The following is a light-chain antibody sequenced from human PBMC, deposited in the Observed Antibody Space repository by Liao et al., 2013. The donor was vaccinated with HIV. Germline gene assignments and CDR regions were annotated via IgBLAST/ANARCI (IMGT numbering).Light chain of an antibody. Sequence: SFELTQPPSVSVSPGQTASITCSGNDLGDRYVSWYQQRPGQSPVLVIYQDSKRPSGIHERFSGSNSGNTATLTISGTQAVDEADYYCQAWAGSTMNVFGPGTKVTVL. V-gene: IGLV3-1*01. CDR2: QDS. CDR3: QAWAGSTMNV. J-gene: IGLJ1*01. CDR1: DLGDRY.